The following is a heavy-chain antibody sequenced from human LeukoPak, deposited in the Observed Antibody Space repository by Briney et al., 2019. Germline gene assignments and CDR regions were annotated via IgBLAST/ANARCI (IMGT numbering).Heavy chain of an antibody. CDR2: ISTSSIYI. D-gene: IGHD7-27*01. CDR3: AREEGGELGIDYYFDY. J-gene: IGHJ4*02. Sequence: GGSLRLSCAASGFTFSSYSMNWVRQAPGKGLEWVSSISTSSIYIYYTDSVKGRFTISRDNAKNSLYLQMNSLRAEDTAVYYCAREEGGELGIDYYFDYWGQGTLVTVSS. V-gene: IGHV3-21*01. CDR1: GFTFSSYS.